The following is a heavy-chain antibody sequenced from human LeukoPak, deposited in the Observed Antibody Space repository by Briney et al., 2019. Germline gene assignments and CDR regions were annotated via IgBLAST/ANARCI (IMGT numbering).Heavy chain of an antibody. CDR1: GFTFRNHW. Sequence: GGSLRLSCAASGFTFRNHWMHWVRQAPGKGLVWVARINSDGSDTSHANSVEGRFTISRDNAKDTLYLQMNSLRVEDTAVYYCARNNWGIDYWGQGTLVAVSS. D-gene: IGHD7-27*01. J-gene: IGHJ4*02. CDR3: ARNNWGIDY. CDR2: INSDGSDT. V-gene: IGHV3-74*01.